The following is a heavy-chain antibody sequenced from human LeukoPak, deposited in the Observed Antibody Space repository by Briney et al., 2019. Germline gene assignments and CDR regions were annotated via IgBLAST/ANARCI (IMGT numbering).Heavy chain of an antibody. J-gene: IGHJ4*02. V-gene: IGHV4-59*01. CDR1: GGSISSYY. D-gene: IGHD6-19*01. CDR2: IYYSGGT. Sequence: SETLSLTCTVSGGSISSYYWSWIRQPPGKGLEWIGYIYYSGGTNYNPSLKSRVTLSVDTSKNQFSLKLSSVTAADTAVYYCARDRAVAGTFDYWGQGTLVTVSS. CDR3: ARDRAVAGTFDY.